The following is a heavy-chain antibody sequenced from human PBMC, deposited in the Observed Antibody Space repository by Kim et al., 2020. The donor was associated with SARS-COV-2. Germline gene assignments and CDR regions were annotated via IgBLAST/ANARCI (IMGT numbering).Heavy chain of an antibody. V-gene: IGHV1-24*01. Sequence: ASVKVSCKVSGYTLSEVSIHWVRQVPGNGLEWMGGFDPEDEETNFAHKFQGRVTVTDDTSIDTAYLELSSLKSDDTAVYYCATSWNSGAFDNWCQGTLVT. CDR2: FDPEDEET. J-gene: IGHJ4*02. CDR1: GYTLSEVS. D-gene: IGHD2-15*01. CDR3: ATSWNSGAFDN.